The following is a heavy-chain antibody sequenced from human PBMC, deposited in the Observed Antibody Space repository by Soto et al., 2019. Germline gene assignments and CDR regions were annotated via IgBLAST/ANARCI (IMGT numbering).Heavy chain of an antibody. CDR3: AKVAGMTMIVVVLNAFDI. Sequence: EVQLLESGGGLVQPGGSLRLSCAASGFAFSSYAMIWVRQAPGKGLEWVSGISGTGDTTNYADSVKGRFTISRDNSKNPLFLQMNSLRAEDTAVYYYAKVAGMTMIVVVLNAFDIWGQGTMVTVS. CDR2: ISGTGDTT. D-gene: IGHD3-22*01. V-gene: IGHV3-23*01. J-gene: IGHJ3*02. CDR1: GFAFSSYA.